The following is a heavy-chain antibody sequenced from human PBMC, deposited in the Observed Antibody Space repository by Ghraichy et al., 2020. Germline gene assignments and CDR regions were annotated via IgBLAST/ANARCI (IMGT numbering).Heavy chain of an antibody. CDR1: GFTFSSYW. D-gene: IGHD1-14*01. CDR2: IKQDGSER. J-gene: IGHJ3*02. V-gene: IGHV3-7*01. Sequence: GGSLRLSCAASGFTFSSYWLNWVRQAPGKGPEWVANIKQDGSERYYVDSVKGRFTISRDNAKNSLSLQMNSLRAEDTAVYYCAKPASITGATVPFDIWGPGTMFAV. CDR3: AKPASITGATVPFDI.